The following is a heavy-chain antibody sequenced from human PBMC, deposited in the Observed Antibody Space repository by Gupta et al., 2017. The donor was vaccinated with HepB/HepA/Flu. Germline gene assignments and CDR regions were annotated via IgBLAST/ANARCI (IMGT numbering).Heavy chain of an antibody. Sequence: EVQLLESGGGLVQPGGSLRLSCAASGFTFSSYAMSWVRQVPGKGLEWVSAISGSGGSTYYADSVKGRFTISRDNSKNTLYLQMNSLRAEDTAVYYCAKDEGGYYGSGSYSGMDVWGQGTTVTVSS. J-gene: IGHJ6*02. CDR2: ISGSGGST. CDR1: GFTFSSYA. CDR3: AKDEGGYYGSGSYSGMDV. V-gene: IGHV3-23*01. D-gene: IGHD3-10*01.